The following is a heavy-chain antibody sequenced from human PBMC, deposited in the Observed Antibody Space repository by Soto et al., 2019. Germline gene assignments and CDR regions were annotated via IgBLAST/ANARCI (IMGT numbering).Heavy chain of an antibody. CDR1: GGTFSSYT. D-gene: IGHD3-16*01. CDR3: ASAYDYIWGSPLDY. J-gene: IGHJ4*02. V-gene: IGHV1-69*02. CDR2: IIPILGIA. Sequence: GASVKVSCKASGGTFSSYTISWVRQAPGQGLEWMGRIIPILGIANYAQKFQGRVTITADKSTSTAYMELSSLRSEDTAVYYCASAYDYIWGSPLDYRAQRTPVTVSS.